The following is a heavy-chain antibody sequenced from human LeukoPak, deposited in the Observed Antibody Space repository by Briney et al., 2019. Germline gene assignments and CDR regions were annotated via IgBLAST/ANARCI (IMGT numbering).Heavy chain of an antibody. J-gene: IGHJ6*02. D-gene: IGHD3-3*01. CDR3: ARELRFRRYYYYGMDV. CDR1: GYTFTSYD. Sequence: ASVKVSCKASGYTFTSYDINWVRQATGQGLEWMGWMNPNSGNTGYAQKFQGRVTMTRNTSISTAYMELSSLRSEDTAVYYCARELRFRRYYYYGMDVWGQGTTVTVSS. V-gene: IGHV1-8*01. CDR2: MNPNSGNT.